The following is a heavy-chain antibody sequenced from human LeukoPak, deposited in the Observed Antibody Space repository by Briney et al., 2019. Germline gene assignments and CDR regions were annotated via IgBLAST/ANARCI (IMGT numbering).Heavy chain of an antibody. Sequence: PGGSLSFSFQASGSPSIAFALNGSERAPGKGLEGISSLIGGTSTIYSADSVKGRFTISRDNAKNSLYLQLNSLRAEDTAVYFCARSLGHPGIALASLDHWGQGTLVTVSS. CDR2: LIGGTSTI. D-gene: IGHD6-19*01. J-gene: IGHJ4*02. CDR1: GSPSIAFA. CDR3: ARSLGHPGIALASLDH. V-gene: IGHV3-48*01.